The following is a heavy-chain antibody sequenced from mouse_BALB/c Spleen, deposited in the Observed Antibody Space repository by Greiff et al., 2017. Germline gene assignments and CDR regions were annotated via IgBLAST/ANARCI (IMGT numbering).Heavy chain of an antibody. J-gene: IGHJ3*01. CDR1: GYSFTGYN. CDR3: ARGLYYDYDDWFAY. V-gene: IGHV1-39*01. D-gene: IGHD2-4*01. Sequence: EVQRVESGPELEKPGASVKISCKASGYSFTGYNMNWVKQSNGKSLEWIGNIDPYYGGTSYNQKFKGKATLTVDKSSSTAYMQLKSLTSEDSAVYYCARGLYYDYDDWFAYWGQGTLVTVSA. CDR2: IDPYYGGT.